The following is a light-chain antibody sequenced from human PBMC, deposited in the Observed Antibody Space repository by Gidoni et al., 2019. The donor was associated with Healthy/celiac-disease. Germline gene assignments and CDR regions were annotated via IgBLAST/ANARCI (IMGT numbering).Light chain of an antibody. J-gene: IGKJ3*01. CDR3: MQALQTPRT. CDR1: QSLLHSNGYNY. CDR2: LGS. Sequence: DIVMTQFPLSLPVTPGEPASISGRSSQSLLHSNGYNYLDWYLQKPGQSPQLLIYLGSNRASGVPDRFSGSGSGTDFTLKISKVEAEDVGVYYCMQALQTPRTFGPGTKVDIK. V-gene: IGKV2-28*01.